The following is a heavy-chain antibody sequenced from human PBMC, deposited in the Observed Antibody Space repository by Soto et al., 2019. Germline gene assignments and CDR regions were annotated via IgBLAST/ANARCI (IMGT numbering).Heavy chain of an antibody. V-gene: IGHV1-3*01. CDR1: GYTFTSYA. CDR2: INAGNGNT. D-gene: IGHD1-26*01. Sequence: QVQLVQSGAEVKKPGASVKVSCKASGYTFTSYAMHWVRQAPGQRLEWMGWINAGNGNTKYSQKFQGRVTITRDTAASTADMERSSLRSEDTAGYYCARVGSLYWYFDLWGRGTLVTVSS. J-gene: IGHJ2*01. CDR3: ARVGSLYWYFDL.